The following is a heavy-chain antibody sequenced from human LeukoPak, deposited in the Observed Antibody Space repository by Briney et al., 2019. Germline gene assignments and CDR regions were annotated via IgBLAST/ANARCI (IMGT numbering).Heavy chain of an antibody. D-gene: IGHD1-26*01. V-gene: IGHV4-4*09. Sequence: SETLSLTCTVSGGSLRSYYWSWIRQPPGKGLEWIGYIYTSGSTNYNPSLRSRVPISLDTSKNQFSLNLSSVTAAATAVYYCARRVSPGATIHWFDPWGQGTLVTVSS. CDR2: IYTSGST. CDR3: ARRVSPGATIHWFDP. J-gene: IGHJ5*02. CDR1: GGSLRSYY.